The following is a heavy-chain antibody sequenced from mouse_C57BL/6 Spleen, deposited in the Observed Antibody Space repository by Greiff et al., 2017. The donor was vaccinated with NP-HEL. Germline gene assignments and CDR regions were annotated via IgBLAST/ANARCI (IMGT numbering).Heavy chain of an antibody. Sequence: VKLVESGAELVKPGASVKISCKASGYAFSSYWMNWVKQRPGKGLEWIGQIYPGDGDTNYNGKFKGKATLTADKSSSTAYMQLSSLTSEDSAVYFCARRGGNYAPWFAYWGQGTLVTVSA. CDR1: GYAFSSYW. J-gene: IGHJ3*01. V-gene: IGHV1-80*01. CDR2: IYPGDGDT. D-gene: IGHD2-1*01. CDR3: ARRGGNYAPWFAY.